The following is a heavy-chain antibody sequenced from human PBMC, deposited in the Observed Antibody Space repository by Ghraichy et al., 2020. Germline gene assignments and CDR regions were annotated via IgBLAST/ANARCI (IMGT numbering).Heavy chain of an antibody. J-gene: IGHJ3*02. Sequence: ASVKVSCKASGYTFTSYGISWVRQAPGQGLEWMGWISAYNGNTNYAQKLQGRVTRTTDKSTSKAYMELRSLRSDDTAVYYCARDNDSSGYYYVPGDDAFDIWGQGTMVTVSS. V-gene: IGHV1-18*04. CDR3: ARDNDSSGYYYVPGDDAFDI. D-gene: IGHD3-22*01. CDR1: GYTFTSYG. CDR2: ISAYNGNT.